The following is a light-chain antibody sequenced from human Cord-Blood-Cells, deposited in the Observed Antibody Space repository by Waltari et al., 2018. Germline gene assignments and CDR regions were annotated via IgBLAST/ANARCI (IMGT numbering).Light chain of an antibody. CDR2: GKN. V-gene: IGLV3-19*01. CDR3: NSRDSSGNPHNYV. CDR1: SLRSYY. Sequence: SSELPQDPAVSVALGQTVRITCQGDSLRSYYASWYQQKPGQAPVLVIYGKNNRPSGIPDRFSGSSSGNTASLTITGAQAEDEADYYCNSRDSSGNPHNYVFGTGTKVTVL. J-gene: IGLJ1*01.